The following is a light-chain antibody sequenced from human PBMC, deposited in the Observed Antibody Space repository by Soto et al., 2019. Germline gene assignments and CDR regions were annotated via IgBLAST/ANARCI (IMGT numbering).Light chain of an antibody. CDR2: EVS. Sequence: QSVLTQPASVSGSPGQSITISCTGTSSDVGRYDLVSWYQQHPGKAPKVMIYEVSKRPSGVSNRFSASKSGNRASLTVSGLQAEDEADYYCCSYAGSSTWVFGGGTQLTVL. CDR3: CSYAGSSTWV. J-gene: IGLJ3*02. V-gene: IGLV2-23*02. CDR1: SSDVGRYDL.